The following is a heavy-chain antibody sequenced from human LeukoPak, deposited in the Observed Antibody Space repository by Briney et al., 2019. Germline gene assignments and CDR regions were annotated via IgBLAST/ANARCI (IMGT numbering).Heavy chain of an antibody. Sequence: ASVKVSCKASGYTFTSYGISWVRQAPGQGLEWMGWISAYNGNTSYAQKLQGRVTMTTDTSTSTAYMELRSLRSDDTAVYYCARLQYYDFWSGPTNPYYYYMDVWGKGTTVTVSS. J-gene: IGHJ6*03. CDR1: GYTFTSYG. D-gene: IGHD3-3*01. V-gene: IGHV1-18*01. CDR2: ISAYNGNT. CDR3: ARLQYYDFWSGPTNPYYYYMDV.